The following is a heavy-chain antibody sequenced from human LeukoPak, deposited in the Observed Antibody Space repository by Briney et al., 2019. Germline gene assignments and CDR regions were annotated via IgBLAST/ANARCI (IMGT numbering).Heavy chain of an antibody. D-gene: IGHD6-25*01. J-gene: IGHJ4*02. CDR1: GAFTSTHY. CDR3: ARIDPLGFFDL. V-gene: IGHV4-59*11. Sequence: PSETLSLTCTVSGAFTSTHYWSWVRQPLGKGLEWIGYVFYSGNSNYNPSFTSRLTMSVDTSKTQFSLKLTSVTAADTAVYYCARIDPLGFFDLWGQATLVTVSS. CDR2: VFYSGNS.